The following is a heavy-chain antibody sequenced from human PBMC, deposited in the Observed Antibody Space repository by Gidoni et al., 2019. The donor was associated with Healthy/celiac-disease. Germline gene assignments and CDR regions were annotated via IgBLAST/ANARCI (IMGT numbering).Heavy chain of an antibody. CDR2: IGTAGDT. D-gene: IGHD5-12*01. J-gene: IGHJ3*02. CDR3: ARDGGYDSGNAFDI. CDR1: GFTFSSYD. Sequence: EVQLVESGGGLVQPGGSLRLHCAASGFTFSSYDMHWVRRATGKGLEWVSAIGTAGDTYYPGSVKGRFTISRENAKNSLYLQMNSLRAGDTAVYYCARDGGYDSGNAFDIWGQGTMVTVSS. V-gene: IGHV3-13*04.